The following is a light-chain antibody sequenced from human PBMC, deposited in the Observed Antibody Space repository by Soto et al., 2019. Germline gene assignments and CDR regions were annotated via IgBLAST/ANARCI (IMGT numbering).Light chain of an antibody. CDR3: THGSYSFT. J-gene: IGKJ2*01. CDR2: KVS. CDR1: QSLVHSDGNTY. Sequence: QPASISCRSNQSLVHSDGNTYLNWFQQRPGQSPRRLIYKVSNRDSGVPDRFSGSGSGTDFTLRFAVLAFLDVRISDCTHGSYSFTLGQGTRLE. V-gene: IGKV2-30*02.